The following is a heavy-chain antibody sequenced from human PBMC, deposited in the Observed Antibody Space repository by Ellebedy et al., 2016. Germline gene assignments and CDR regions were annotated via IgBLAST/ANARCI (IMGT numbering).Heavy chain of an antibody. J-gene: IGHJ6*02. CDR1: GFTFSSYS. CDR3: VPPPRGYGSGSYYKDV. D-gene: IGHD3-10*01. CDR2: ISSSSSYI. V-gene: IGHV3-21*01. Sequence: GESLKISXAASGFTFSSYSMNWVRQAPGKGLEWVSSISSSSSYIYYADSVKGRFTISRDNAKNSLYLQMNSLRAEDTAVYYCVPPPRGYGSGSYYKDVWGQGTTVTVSS.